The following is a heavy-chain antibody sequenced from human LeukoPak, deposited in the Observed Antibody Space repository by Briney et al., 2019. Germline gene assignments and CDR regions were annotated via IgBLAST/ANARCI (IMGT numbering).Heavy chain of an antibody. V-gene: IGHV4-59*08. Sequence: SETLSLTRTVSGGSISSYYWSWIRQPPGKGLEWIGYIYYSGSTNYNPSLKSRVTISVDTSKNQFSLKLSSVTAADTAVYYCARRGSGYDYFDYWGQGTLVTVSS. J-gene: IGHJ4*02. CDR3: ARRGSGYDYFDY. CDR1: GGSISSYY. D-gene: IGHD5-12*01. CDR2: IYYSGST.